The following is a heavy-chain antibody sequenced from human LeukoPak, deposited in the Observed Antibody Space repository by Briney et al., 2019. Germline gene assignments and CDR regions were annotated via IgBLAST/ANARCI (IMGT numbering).Heavy chain of an antibody. CDR3: ARKLHN. V-gene: IGHV3-7*03. J-gene: IGHJ4*02. CDR1: GFTFSSYW. CDR2: IKQDESER. Sequence: GGSLRLSCAASGFTFSSYWMSWVRQAPGKGLEWVANIKQDESERYYVDSVKGRFTISRDNSKNSLYLQMNRLRVEDTAIYYCARKLHNWGQGTLVTVSS.